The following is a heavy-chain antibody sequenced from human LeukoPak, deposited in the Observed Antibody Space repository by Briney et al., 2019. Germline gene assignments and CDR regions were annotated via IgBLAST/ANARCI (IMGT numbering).Heavy chain of an antibody. CDR1: GYSISSGYF. CDR3: ARDRGGQYDFWSGYSYFDY. Sequence: SETLSLTCTVSGYSISSGYFWGWIRQPPGKGLEWIGSIYHSGSTYYNPSLKSRVTISVDTSKNQFSLKLSSVTAADTAVYYCARDRGGQYDFWSGYSYFDYWGQGTLVTVSS. D-gene: IGHD3-3*01. CDR2: IYHSGST. V-gene: IGHV4-38-2*02. J-gene: IGHJ4*02.